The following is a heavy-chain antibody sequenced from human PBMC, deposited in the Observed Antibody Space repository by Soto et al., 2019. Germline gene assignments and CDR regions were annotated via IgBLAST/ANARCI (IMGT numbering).Heavy chain of an antibody. CDR3: ARGSITVVRGVNWNWFDP. Sequence: GGSLRLSCAASRLTFSSYAMSWVRQAPGKGLEWVSAISGSGVSTYYADSVKGRFTISRDNAKNTLYLQMNSLRAEDTAVYYCARGSITVVRGVNWNWFDPWGQGTLVTVSS. V-gene: IGHV3-23*01. J-gene: IGHJ5*02. CDR1: RLTFSSYA. D-gene: IGHD3-10*01. CDR2: ISGSGVST.